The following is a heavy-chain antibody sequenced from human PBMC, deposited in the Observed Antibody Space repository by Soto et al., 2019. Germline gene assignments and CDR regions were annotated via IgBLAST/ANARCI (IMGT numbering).Heavy chain of an antibody. J-gene: IGHJ3*02. V-gene: IGHV1-18*01. Sequence: ASVKVSCKASGYTFTSYGISWVRQAPGQGLEWMGWISAYNGNTNYAQKLQGRVTMTTDTSTSTAHMELRSLRSDDTAVYYCARVTYYYDSSGYYQTVAFDIWGQGTMVTVS. CDR3: ARVTYYYDSSGYYQTVAFDI. D-gene: IGHD3-22*01. CDR1: GYTFTSYG. CDR2: ISAYNGNT.